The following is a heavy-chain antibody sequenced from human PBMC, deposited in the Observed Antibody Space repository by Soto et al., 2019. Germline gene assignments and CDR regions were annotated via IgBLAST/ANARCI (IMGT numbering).Heavy chain of an antibody. Sequence: SLRLCFAASGFSFTNAWMNWVRQAPGEGLGWVGRIKSKTDGGTTDYAAPVQGRFTVSRDNSKNTLYLQMNSLKTEDTAVYYCARSGEGRITVFGPRLSGMDVWGQGTTVTVSS. J-gene: IGHJ6*02. D-gene: IGHD3-3*01. V-gene: IGHV3-15*07. CDR3: ARSGEGRITVFGPRLSGMDV. CDR1: GFSFTNAW. CDR2: IKSKTDGGTT.